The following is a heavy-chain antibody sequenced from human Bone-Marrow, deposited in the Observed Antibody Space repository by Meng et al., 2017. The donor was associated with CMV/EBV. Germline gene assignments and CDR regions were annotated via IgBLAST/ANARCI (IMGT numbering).Heavy chain of an antibody. V-gene: IGHV3-53*01. J-gene: IGHJ5*01. CDR2: IYSGGST. CDR1: GFTFSSYA. D-gene: IGHD1-26*01. CDR3: AREAPIVGAYDS. Sequence: GESLKISCAASGFTFSSYAMSWVRQAPGKGLEWVSVIYSGGSTYYADSVKGRFTISRDNSKNTLYLQMNSLRAEDTAVYYCAREAPIVGAYDSWGQGTLVTVSS.